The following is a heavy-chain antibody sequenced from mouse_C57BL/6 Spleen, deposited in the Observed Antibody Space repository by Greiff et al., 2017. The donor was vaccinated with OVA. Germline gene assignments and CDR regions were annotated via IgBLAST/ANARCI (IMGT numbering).Heavy chain of an antibody. CDR3: VRGGGYYTMDY. Sequence: EVQLVESGGGLVQPKGSLKLSCAASGFTFTTYAMHWVRQGPGKGLEWIGRIRRKSSNYATYYAVSVKDRFTISRDDSQSMLYLRMNNMKTEETAMYYCVRGGGYYTMDYWGQGTSVTVSS. D-gene: IGHD1-1*02. CDR1: GFTFTTYA. V-gene: IGHV10-3*01. CDR2: IRRKSSNYAT. J-gene: IGHJ4*01.